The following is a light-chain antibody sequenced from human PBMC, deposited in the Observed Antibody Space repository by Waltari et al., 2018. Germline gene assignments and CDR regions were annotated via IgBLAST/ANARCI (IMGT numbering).Light chain of an antibody. CDR2: GNS. J-gene: IGLJ1*01. Sequence: QCVLTHPPSVSGPRGRWVTIARAGGSSNIVARYDGTWYQQLPGTAPKHLIYGNSNRPSAGPDRCSASKTGTSASLAITGLQAEDEADYYCQSYDSSMRGFYVFGTGTKVTVL. CDR1: SSNIVARYD. V-gene: IGLV1-40*01. CDR3: QSYDSSMRGFYV.